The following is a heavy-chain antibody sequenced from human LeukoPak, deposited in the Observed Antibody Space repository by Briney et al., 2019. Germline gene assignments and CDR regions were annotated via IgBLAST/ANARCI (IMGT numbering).Heavy chain of an antibody. CDR3: AASTPNWFDP. V-gene: IGHV3-33*01. CDR1: GFTFSNFG. CDR2: IWNDGSNI. J-gene: IGHJ5*02. Sequence: GGSLRLSCAASGFTFSNFGMHWVRQAPGKGLEWVAVIWNDGSNINYADSVKGRFSISRDNSKNTLYLQMNNLRADDTAVYYCAASTPNWFDPWGQGTLVGVSS.